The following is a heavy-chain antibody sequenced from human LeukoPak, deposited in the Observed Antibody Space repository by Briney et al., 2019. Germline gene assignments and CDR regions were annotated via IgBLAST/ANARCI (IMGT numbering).Heavy chain of an antibody. J-gene: IGHJ4*02. V-gene: IGHV3-23*01. CDR3: AKGVGATNY. CDR2: ISGSGGST. D-gene: IGHD1-26*01. CDR1: GFTFSSYA. Sequence: GGSLRLSCAASGFTFSSYAMSWVRQAPGKGPEWVSAISGSGGSTYYADSGKGRFTISRENSKNTLYLQMNSLRAEDTAVYYCAKGVGATNYWGQGTLVTVSS.